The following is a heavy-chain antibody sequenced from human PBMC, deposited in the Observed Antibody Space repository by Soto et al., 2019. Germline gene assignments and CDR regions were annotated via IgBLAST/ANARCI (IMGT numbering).Heavy chain of an antibody. CDR2: ILHSGST. V-gene: IGHV4-34*01. CDR1: GGSFSGYY. CDR3: ARGLSVYGSGSYYI. D-gene: IGHD3-10*01. J-gene: IGHJ4*02. Sequence: SETLSLTCAVYGGSFSGYYWSWIRQPPGKGLEWIGEILHSGSTNYNPSLKSRVTISVDTSKNQFSLKLSSVTAADTAVYYCARGLSVYGSGSYYIWGQGTLVTVSS.